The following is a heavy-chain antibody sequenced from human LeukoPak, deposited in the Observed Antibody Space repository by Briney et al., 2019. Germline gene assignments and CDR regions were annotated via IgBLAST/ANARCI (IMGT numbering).Heavy chain of an antibody. CDR1: GFTFSSYG. Sequence: PGGSLRLSCAASGFTFSSYGMHWVRQAPGKGLEWVAVISYDGSNKYYADSVKGRFTISRDNSKNTLYLQMNSLRAEDTAVYYCARAVTTLQYNWFDPWGQGTLVTVSS. V-gene: IGHV3-30*03. CDR3: ARAVTTLQYNWFDP. J-gene: IGHJ5*02. D-gene: IGHD4-4*01. CDR2: ISYDGSNK.